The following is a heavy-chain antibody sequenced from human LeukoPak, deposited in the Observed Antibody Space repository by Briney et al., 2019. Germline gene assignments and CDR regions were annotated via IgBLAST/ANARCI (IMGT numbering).Heavy chain of an antibody. Sequence: PGGSLRLSCAASGFTIRDYVMSWVHQAPGKGLEWVSYIDPSGTALYYADSVKSRFTVSRDNGKNSLSLQLRSLRAEDTALYYCARAAYNWNWGQGTLVTVSS. CDR3: ARAAYNWN. CDR2: IDPSGTAL. J-gene: IGHJ4*02. CDR1: GFTIRDYV. D-gene: IGHD1-20*01. V-gene: IGHV3-11*01.